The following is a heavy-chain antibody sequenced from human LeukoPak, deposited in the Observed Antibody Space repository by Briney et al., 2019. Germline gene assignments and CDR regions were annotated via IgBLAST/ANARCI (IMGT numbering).Heavy chain of an antibody. CDR2: IYYSGST. D-gene: IGHD3-22*01. J-gene: IGHJ6*02. CDR3: ARAGPYDSSGIGISFYYYYGMDV. CDR1: GGSISSYY. V-gene: IGHV4-59*01. Sequence: SETLSLTCTVSGGSISSYYWSWIRQPPGKGLEWIGYIYYSGSTNYNPSLKSRVTISVDTSKNQFSLKLSSVTAADTAVYYCARAGPYDSSGIGISFYYYYGMDVWGQGTTVTVSS.